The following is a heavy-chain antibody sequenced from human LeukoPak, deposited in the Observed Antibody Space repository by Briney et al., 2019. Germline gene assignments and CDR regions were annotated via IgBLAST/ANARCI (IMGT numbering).Heavy chain of an antibody. Sequence: GGSLRLSCVASGFTFSSYNLNWVRQAPGKGLEWVSSISSSSSYIHYADSVKGRFTISRDNAKNSLYLQMNSLRDEDTAVYYCGRGDSHGYLLDSWGQGTLVTVSS. D-gene: IGHD3-22*01. CDR1: GFTFSSYN. CDR2: ISSSSSYI. V-gene: IGHV3-21*01. CDR3: GRGDSHGYLLDS. J-gene: IGHJ4*02.